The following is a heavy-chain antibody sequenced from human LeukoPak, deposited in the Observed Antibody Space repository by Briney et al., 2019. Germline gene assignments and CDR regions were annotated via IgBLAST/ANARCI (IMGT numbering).Heavy chain of an antibody. Sequence: TGESLKISCKGSGFSFTNYWIGWVRQMPGTGLEWVGIIYAGDSDTRYSPSFQGQVTISADKTITTAYLQWSSLKASDTAMYYCAGSPRGWRGDYWGKGPLVPVS. D-gene: IGHD6-19*01. V-gene: IGHV5-51*01. CDR2: IYAGDSDT. CDR3: AGSPRGWRGDY. CDR1: GFSFTNYW. J-gene: IGHJ4*02.